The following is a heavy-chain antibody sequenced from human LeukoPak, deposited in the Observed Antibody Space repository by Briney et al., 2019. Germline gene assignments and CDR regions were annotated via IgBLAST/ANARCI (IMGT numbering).Heavy chain of an antibody. J-gene: IGHJ4*02. D-gene: IGHD2-2*01. CDR3: ARDLLPSRYCTSTSCSASDS. CDR2: INPSGGIT. Sequence: ASVTVSCKASGYTFTSYYMHWVRQAPGQGLEWMGMINPSGGITSYAQSFQGRVTMTRDTSTRTVYMEMSSLRSEDTAVYFCARDLLPSRYCTSTSCSASDSWGQGTLVIVSS. V-gene: IGHV1-46*01. CDR1: GYTFTSYY.